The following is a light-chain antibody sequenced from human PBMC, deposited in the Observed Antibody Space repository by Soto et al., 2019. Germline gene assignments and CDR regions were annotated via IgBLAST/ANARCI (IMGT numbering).Light chain of an antibody. CDR3: QQDGSSPLFT. J-gene: IGKJ3*01. CDR1: QSVSSSY. V-gene: IGKV3-20*01. Sequence: EIVLTQSPGTLSLSPGERATLSCRASQSVSSSYLAWYQQKPGQAPRLLIYGASSRATGIPDRFSGSGSGTDFTLTISRLEPEDCAVYYCQQDGSSPLFTFGTGTKVDIK. CDR2: GAS.